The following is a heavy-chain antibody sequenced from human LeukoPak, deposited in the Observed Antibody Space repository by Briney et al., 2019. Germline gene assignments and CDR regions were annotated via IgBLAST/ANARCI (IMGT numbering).Heavy chain of an antibody. D-gene: IGHD6-13*01. CDR1: GGSLSSFY. Sequence: SGTLSLTSAVSGGSLSSFYWGWIRQPPGGGLGWSVYIYHGGTTMSNPSLKSRVTVSLDTSKNQFSLRLSSVPAADTAIYYCTREKLSAGPHFEHWGRGLLVSVSS. CDR2: IYHGGTT. V-gene: IGHV4-59*01. CDR3: TREKLSAGPHFEH. J-gene: IGHJ4*02.